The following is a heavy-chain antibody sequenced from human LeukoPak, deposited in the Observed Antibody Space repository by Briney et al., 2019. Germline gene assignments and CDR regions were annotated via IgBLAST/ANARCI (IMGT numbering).Heavy chain of an antibody. Sequence: PGGSLRLSCAASGFTFDDYAMHWVRQAPGKGLEWVSGISWNSGSIGYADSVKGRFTISRDNAKNSLYLQMNSLRAEDTALYYCAKDMQGVPRYGMDVWGQGTTVTVSS. J-gene: IGHJ6*02. CDR1: GFTFDDYA. D-gene: IGHD3-10*01. CDR2: ISWNSGSI. V-gene: IGHV3-9*01. CDR3: AKDMQGVPRYGMDV.